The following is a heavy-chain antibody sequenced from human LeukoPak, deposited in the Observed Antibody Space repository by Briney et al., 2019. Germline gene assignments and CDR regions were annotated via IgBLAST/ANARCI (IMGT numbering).Heavy chain of an antibody. D-gene: IGHD4-17*01. J-gene: IGHJ3*02. CDR1: GGSISSGGYY. CDR3: ARAEGRDYGDKRDAFDI. Sequence: PSETLSLTCTVSGGSISSGGYYWSWIRQHPGKGLEWIGYIYYSGSTYYNPSLKSRVTISVDTSKNQFSLKLSSVTAADTAVYYCARAEGRDYGDKRDAFDIWGQGTMVTVSS. V-gene: IGHV4-31*03. CDR2: IYYSGST.